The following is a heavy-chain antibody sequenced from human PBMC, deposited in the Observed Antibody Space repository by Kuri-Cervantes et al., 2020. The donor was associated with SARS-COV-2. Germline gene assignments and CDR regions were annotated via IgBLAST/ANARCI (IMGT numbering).Heavy chain of an antibody. CDR3: ARDRPYGGMDV. V-gene: IGHV1-69*10. J-gene: IGHJ6*02. D-gene: IGHD3-16*01. Sequence: SVKVSCKASGGTFSSYAISWVRQAPGQGLEWMGGIIPILGIANYAQKFQGRVTMTTDTSTSTAYMELRSLRSDDTAVYYCARDRPYGGMDVWGQGTTVTVSS. CDR2: IIPILGIA. CDR1: GGTFSSYA.